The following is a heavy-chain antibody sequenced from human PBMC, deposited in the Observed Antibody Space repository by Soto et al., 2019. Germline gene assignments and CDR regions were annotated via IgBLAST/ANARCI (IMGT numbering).Heavy chain of an antibody. V-gene: IGHV3-53*04. CDR2: IYSGGST. CDR3: ARVLITTTVTRDYFDY. J-gene: IGHJ4*02. D-gene: IGHD4-4*01. Sequence: ESGGGLVQPGGSMRLSCAASGFTVSSNYMSWVRQAPGKGLEWVSVIYSGGSTYYADSVKGRFTISRHNSKNTLYLQMNSLRAEDTAVYYCARVLITTTVTRDYFDYWGQGTLVTVSS. CDR1: GFTVSSNY.